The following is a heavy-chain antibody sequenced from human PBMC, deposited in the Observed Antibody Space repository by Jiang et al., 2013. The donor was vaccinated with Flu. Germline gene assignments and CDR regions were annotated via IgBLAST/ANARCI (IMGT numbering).Heavy chain of an antibody. CDR3: ARVAIFGVFRLFDH. J-gene: IGHJ4*02. Sequence: GLVKPSETRPSLAMSLVPPSAVTTGAGSGSPQGRDWSGLDISLTWEHRLQPSLKSRVAISVDTSKNHFSLRLTSVTAADTAVYYCARVAIFGVFRLFDHWGQGTLVTVSS. V-gene: IGHV4-59*01. CDR2: SLTWEH. CDR1: VPPSAVTT. D-gene: IGHD3-3*01.